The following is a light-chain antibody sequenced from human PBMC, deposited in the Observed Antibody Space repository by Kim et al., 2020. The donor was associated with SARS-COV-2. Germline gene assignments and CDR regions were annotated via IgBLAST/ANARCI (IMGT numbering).Light chain of an antibody. J-gene: IGLJ3*02. CDR2: GNN. V-gene: IGLV1-40*01. CDR1: SSNIGAGYD. Sequence: PGQWVTISCSGSSSNIGAGYDVHWYQQLPGTAPKLLIYGNNNRPSGVPDRFSGSKSGTSASLAITGLQAEDEAHYYCQSYDNSLRVFGGGTQLTVL. CDR3: QSYDNSLRV.